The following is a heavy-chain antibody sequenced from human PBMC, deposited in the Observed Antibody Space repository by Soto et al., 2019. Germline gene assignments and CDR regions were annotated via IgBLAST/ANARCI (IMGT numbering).Heavy chain of an antibody. D-gene: IGHD2-15*01. CDR1: GFSFSRYT. J-gene: IGHJ4*02. Sequence: EVQVVESGGGLVRPGGSLRLSCVASGFSFSRYTMHWVRQAPGRGLEWVSEISSGSTTISYTDSGKGRFTVSRENDKNSLYLQMNSLRAEDTAVYYCARDREYGSGGNCYETGSDYWGEGTLVTVSS. CDR2: ISSGSTTI. V-gene: IGHV3-48*01. CDR3: ARDREYGSGGNCYETGSDY.